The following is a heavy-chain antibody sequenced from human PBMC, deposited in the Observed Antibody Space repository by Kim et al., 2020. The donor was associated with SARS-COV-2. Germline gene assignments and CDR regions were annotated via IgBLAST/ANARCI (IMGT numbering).Heavy chain of an antibody. J-gene: IGHJ6*02. D-gene: IGHD3-22*01. CDR1: GGSISSSSYY. Sequence: SETLSLTCTVSGGSISSSSYYWGWIRQPPGKGLEWIGSIYYSGSTYYNPSLKSRVTISVDTSKNQFSLKLSSVTAADTAVYYCARINYDSSGYYHTYYYYGMDVWGQGTTVTVSS. V-gene: IGHV4-39*01. CDR2: IYYSGST. CDR3: ARINYDSSGYYHTYYYYGMDV.